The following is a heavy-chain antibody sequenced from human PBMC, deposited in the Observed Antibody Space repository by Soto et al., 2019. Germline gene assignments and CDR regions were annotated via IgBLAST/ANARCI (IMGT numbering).Heavy chain of an antibody. D-gene: IGHD3-10*01. CDR3: ATTRLLVRGAYRVRAFDI. CDR2: FDPEDGET. Sequence: ASLKVSCKVSGYTITEVSMHWVRQAPGKGLEWMGGFDPEDGETIYAQKFQGRVTMTEDTSTDTAYMELSSLRSEDTAVYYCATTRLLVRGAYRVRAFDIWGQGTMVTVSS. CDR1: GYTITEVS. V-gene: IGHV1-24*01. J-gene: IGHJ3*02.